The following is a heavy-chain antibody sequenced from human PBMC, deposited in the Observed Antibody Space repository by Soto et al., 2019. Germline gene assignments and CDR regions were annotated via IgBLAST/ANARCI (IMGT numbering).Heavy chain of an antibody. Sequence: SVKVSCKSSGGTFSSYAISWVRQAPGQGLEWMGGIIPIFGTANYAQKFQGRVTITADESTSTAYMELSSLRSEDTAVYYCARAVYSSSSGYYYYGMDVWGQGTTVTVSS. V-gene: IGHV1-69*13. D-gene: IGHD6-6*01. CDR1: GGTFSSYA. J-gene: IGHJ6*02. CDR2: IIPIFGTA. CDR3: ARAVYSSSSGYYYYGMDV.